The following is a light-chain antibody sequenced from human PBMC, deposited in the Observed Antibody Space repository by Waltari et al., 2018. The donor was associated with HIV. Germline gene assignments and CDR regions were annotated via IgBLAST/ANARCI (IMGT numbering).Light chain of an antibody. CDR3: HHYGNSRT. V-gene: IGKV3-20*01. Sequence: EIVLTQSPGTLSLSPGESATLACRASPSINNNYLGWYQQKPGQAPRLLIYGASSRATGIPDRFSGSGSGTEFTLTISRVEPEDFAIYFCHHYGNSRTFGQGTKVEIK. CDR2: GAS. CDR1: PSINNNY. J-gene: IGKJ1*01.